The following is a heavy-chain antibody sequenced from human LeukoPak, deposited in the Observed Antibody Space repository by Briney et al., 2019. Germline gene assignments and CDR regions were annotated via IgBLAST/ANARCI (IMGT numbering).Heavy chain of an antibody. D-gene: IGHD3-10*01. CDR1: GFTFSSYW. V-gene: IGHV3-7*05. Sequence: GGSLRLSCAASGFTFSSYWMSWVRQAPGKGLEWVANIKQDGSEKYYVDSVKGRFTISRENAKNSLFLQMNNLRAEDTAEYHSARGGWFFDPWGQGTLVTVSS. CDR2: IKQDGSEK. J-gene: IGHJ5*02. CDR3: ARGGWFFDP.